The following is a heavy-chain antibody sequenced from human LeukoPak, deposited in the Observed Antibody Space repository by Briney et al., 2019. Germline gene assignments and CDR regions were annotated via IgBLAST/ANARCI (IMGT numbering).Heavy chain of an antibody. CDR1: GGSISSYY. CDR2: IYYSGST. J-gene: IGHJ4*02. CDR3: ASQKWFGELPFDY. V-gene: IGHV4-59*08. D-gene: IGHD3-10*01. Sequence: PSETLSLTCTVSGGSISSYYWSWIRQPPGKGLEWIGYIYYSGSTYYNPSLKSRVTISVDTSKNQFSLKLSSVTAADTAVYYCASQKWFGELPFDYWGQGTLVTVSS.